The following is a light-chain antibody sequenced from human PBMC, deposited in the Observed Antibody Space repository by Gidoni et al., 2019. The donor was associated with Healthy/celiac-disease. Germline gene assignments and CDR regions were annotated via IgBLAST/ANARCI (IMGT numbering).Light chain of an antibody. CDR1: IGNNY. CDR3: GTWDSSLSVVV. J-gene: IGLJ2*01. Sequence: QSVLTQPPSVSAAPGQKVTISNIGNNYVSWYQQLPGTAPKLLIYDNNKRPSGIPDRFSGSKSGTSATQGITGLQTGDEADYYCGTWDSSLSVVVFGGGTKLTVL. V-gene: IGLV1-51*01. CDR2: DNN.